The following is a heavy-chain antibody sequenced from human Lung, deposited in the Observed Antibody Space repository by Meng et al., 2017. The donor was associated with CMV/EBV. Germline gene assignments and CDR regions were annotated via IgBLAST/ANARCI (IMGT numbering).Heavy chain of an antibody. CDR3: AREPGRGAFDI. V-gene: IGHV3-74*01. D-gene: IGHD3-10*01. J-gene: IGHJ3*02. CDR2: INSDGSST. CDR1: GFTFSSYW. Sequence: SCAASGFTFSSYWMHWVRQAPGKGLVWVSRINSDGSSTSYADSVKGRFTISRDNAKNTLYLQMNSLRAEDTAVYYCAREPGRGAFDIWGQGTMVTVSS.